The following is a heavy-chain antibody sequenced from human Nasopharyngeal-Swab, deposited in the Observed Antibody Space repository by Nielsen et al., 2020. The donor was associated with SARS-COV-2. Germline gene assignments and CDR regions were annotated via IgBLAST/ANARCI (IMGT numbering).Heavy chain of an antibody. CDR3: ARPDSSSSVFDY. CDR2: INPNSGGT. D-gene: IGHD6-6*01. CDR1: GYTFTGYY. V-gene: IGHV1-2*06. Sequence: GESLKISCKASGYTFTGYYMHWVRQAPGQGLEWMGRINPNSGGTNYAQKFQGRVTMTRDTSISTAYMELSRLRSDDTAVYYCARPDSSSSVFDYWGQGTLVTVSS. J-gene: IGHJ4*02.